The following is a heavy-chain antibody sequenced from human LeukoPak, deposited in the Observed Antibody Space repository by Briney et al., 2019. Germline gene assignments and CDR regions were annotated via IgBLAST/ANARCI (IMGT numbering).Heavy chain of an antibody. D-gene: IGHD3-22*01. CDR2: ISSSSVYI. CDR1: GFTFSSYS. Sequence: GGSLRLSCAASGFTFSSYSMNWVRQAPGKGLEWVSSISSSSVYIYYADSVKGRFTISRDNAKNSLYLQMNSLKAEDTAVYYCAGPDYYDSSACDYWGQGTLVTVSS. J-gene: IGHJ4*02. CDR3: AGPDYYDSSACDY. V-gene: IGHV3-21*01.